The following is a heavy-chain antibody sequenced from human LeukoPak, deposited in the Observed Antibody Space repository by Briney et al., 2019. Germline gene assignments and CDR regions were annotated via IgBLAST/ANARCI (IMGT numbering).Heavy chain of an antibody. V-gene: IGHV3-23*01. CDR2: ISADGETT. Sequence: GGSLRPSCAASGFTFSSYAINWVRQAPGKGLEWVSGISADGETTYYADSVKGRSTISRDNSKSSLSLHVNSLRVEDTAVYYCAKGGTVPWTGFDSWGQGTLVTVSS. CDR1: GFTFSSYA. D-gene: IGHD1-14*01. CDR3: AKGGTVPWTGFDS. J-gene: IGHJ4*02.